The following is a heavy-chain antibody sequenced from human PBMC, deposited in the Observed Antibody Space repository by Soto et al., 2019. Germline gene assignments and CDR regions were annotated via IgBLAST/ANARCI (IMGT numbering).Heavy chain of an antibody. CDR3: ARAYYYGSKDLNWFDP. D-gene: IGHD3-10*01. CDR1: GGSISSSNW. J-gene: IGHJ5*02. V-gene: IGHV4-4*02. CDR2: IYHSGST. Sequence: SETLSLTCAVSGGSISSSNWWSWVRQPPGKGLGWIGEIYHSGSTNYNPSLKSRVTISVDKSKNQFSLKLSSVTAADTAVYYCARAYYYGSKDLNWFDPWGQGTLVTVSS.